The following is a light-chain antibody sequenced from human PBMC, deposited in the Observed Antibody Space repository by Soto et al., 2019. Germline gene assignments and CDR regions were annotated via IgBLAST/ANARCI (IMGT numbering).Light chain of an antibody. CDR1: QSVSSSS. Sequence: EIVLTQSPGTLSLSPGERATLSCRASQSVSSSSLAWYQQKPGQAPRLLIYDVSSRATGVPDRCSGSGSGTDFTLTISRLESEDFAVYYCKQYGSSPPLTFGGGTKVEIK. V-gene: IGKV3-20*01. CDR2: DVS. CDR3: KQYGSSPPLT. J-gene: IGKJ4*01.